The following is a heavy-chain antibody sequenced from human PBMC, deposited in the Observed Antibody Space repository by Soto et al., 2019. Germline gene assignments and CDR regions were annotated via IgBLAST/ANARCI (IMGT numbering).Heavy chain of an antibody. CDR2: IYYSGTT. V-gene: IGHV4-31*03. Sequence: QVQLQESGPGLVQPSQTLSLSCTVSGGSITSGAYYWSWIRQHPGKGLEWIGYIYYSGTTYYNPSLKSRLTISLDTSRNQFSLEVNSVSAADTAVYYCARTDNSAYSFEHWGQGTLVTVSS. CDR1: GGSITSGAYY. CDR3: ARTDNSAYSFEH. D-gene: IGHD3-22*01. J-gene: IGHJ4*02.